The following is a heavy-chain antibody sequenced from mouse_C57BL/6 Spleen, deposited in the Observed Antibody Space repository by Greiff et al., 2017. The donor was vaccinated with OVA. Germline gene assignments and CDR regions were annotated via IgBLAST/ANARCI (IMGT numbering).Heavy chain of an antibody. D-gene: IGHD2-13*01. Sequence: EVMLVESGGGLVKPGGSLKLSCAASGFTFSSYAMSWVRQTPEKRLEWVATISDGGSYTYYPDNVKGRFTISRDNAKNNLYLQMSHLKSEDTAMYYCARDLGDWSYYFDYWGQGTTLTVSS. CDR1: GFTFSSYA. J-gene: IGHJ2*01. V-gene: IGHV5-4*01. CDR3: ARDLGDWSYYFDY. CDR2: ISDGGSYT.